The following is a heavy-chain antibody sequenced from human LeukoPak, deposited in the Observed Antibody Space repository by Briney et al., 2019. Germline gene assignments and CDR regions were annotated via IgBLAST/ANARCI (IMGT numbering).Heavy chain of an antibody. D-gene: IGHD3-10*01. J-gene: IGHJ4*02. CDR3: AKDRDYYGSGSDY. V-gene: IGHV3-30*18. Sequence: GGSLRLSCAASGFTFNIYGMHWVRQAPGKGLVWVAGISYDEMYQYYADSVKGRFTISRDNSKNTLFLQMNSLRAEDTAIYYCAKDRDYYGSGSDYWGQGTLVTVSS. CDR1: GFTFNIYG. CDR2: ISYDEMYQ.